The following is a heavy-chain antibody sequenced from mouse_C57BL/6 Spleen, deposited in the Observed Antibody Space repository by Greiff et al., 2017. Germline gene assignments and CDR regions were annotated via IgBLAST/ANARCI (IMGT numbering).Heavy chain of an antibody. Sequence: QVQLQQPGAELVRPGSSVKLSCKASGYTFTSYWMDWVKQRPGQGLEWIGNIYPSDSETHYNQKFKDKATLTVDKSSSTAYMQLSSLTSEDSAVYYWARTGSYYAMDYWGQRTSGNGSS. CDR1: GYTFTSYW. CDR2: IYPSDSET. V-gene: IGHV1-61*01. J-gene: IGHJ4*01. D-gene: IGHD4-1*01. CDR3: ARTGSYYAMDY.